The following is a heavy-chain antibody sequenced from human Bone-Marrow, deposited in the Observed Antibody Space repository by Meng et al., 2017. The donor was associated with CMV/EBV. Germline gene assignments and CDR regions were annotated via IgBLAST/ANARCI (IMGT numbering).Heavy chain of an antibody. CDR2: IYHSGST. J-gene: IGHJ4*02. Sequence: VPGGSIRSSHWWSWVRQPPGKGLEWIGEIYHSGSTNYNPSLKSRVTISVDKSKNQFSLKVSSVTAADTAVYYCARVVYYGSGSYFDYWGQGTLVTVSS. D-gene: IGHD3-10*01. CDR3: ARVVYYGSGSYFDY. CDR1: GGSIRSSHW. V-gene: IGHV4-4*02.